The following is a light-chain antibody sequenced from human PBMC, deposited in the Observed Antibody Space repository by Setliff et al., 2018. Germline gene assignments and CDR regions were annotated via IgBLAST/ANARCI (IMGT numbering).Light chain of an antibody. Sequence: QSVLSKPPSVSGSPGQSVTISCTGTSSDVGNYDRVSWYQQAPGTAPKLMIYEVSSRPSGVPDRFPGSKSGNTASPTISGLQADDEADYYCSSYTSRSTDSVGTGTKVTVL. CDR1: SSDVGNYDR. V-gene: IGLV2-18*02. J-gene: IGLJ1*01. CDR3: SSYTSRSTDS. CDR2: EVS.